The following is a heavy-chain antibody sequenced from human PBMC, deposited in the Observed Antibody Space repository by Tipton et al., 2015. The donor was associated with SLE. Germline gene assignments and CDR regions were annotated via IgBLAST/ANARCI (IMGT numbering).Heavy chain of an antibody. CDR3: ARRTQQEPNYGSNWFDP. CDR1: DGSISDYY. J-gene: IGHJ5*02. V-gene: IGHV4-4*07. Sequence: LRLSCTVPDGSISDYYWTWIRQPAGEGLEWIGRIYASGSTNYNPSLKSRVTISVDTSKNQFSLKLSSVTAADTAVYYCARRTQQEPNYGSNWFDPWGQGTLVIVSA. CDR2: IYASGST. D-gene: IGHD1-1*01.